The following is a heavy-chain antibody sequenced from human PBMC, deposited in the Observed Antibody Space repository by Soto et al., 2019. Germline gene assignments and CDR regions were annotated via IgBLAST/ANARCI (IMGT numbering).Heavy chain of an antibody. J-gene: IGHJ6*02. CDR2: ISSSGSTI. CDR1: GLNFDDFA. CDR3: ARAYYNYYYGMDV. Sequence: PGGSLRLSCVGTGLNFDDFAMHWVRQAPGKGLEWVSYISSSGSTIYYADSVKGRFTISRDNAKNSLYLQMNSLRAEDTAVYYCARAYYNYYYGMDVWGQGTTVTVSS. V-gene: IGHV3-48*03.